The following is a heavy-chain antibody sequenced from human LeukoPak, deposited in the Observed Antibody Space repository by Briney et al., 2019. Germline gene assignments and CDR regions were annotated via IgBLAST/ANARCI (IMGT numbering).Heavy chain of an antibody. Sequence: PGGSLRLSCAVSGFTFSNYGMHWVRQAPGTGLEWVAVIWYDGTNKHYADSVKGRFTISRDNSKNTVDLQMNSLRGEDTAVYFCARDEGMRSAYTYGYDYWGQGTLVTVSS. V-gene: IGHV3-33*01. CDR1: GFTFSNYG. D-gene: IGHD5-18*01. CDR2: IWYDGTNK. J-gene: IGHJ4*02. CDR3: ARDEGMRSAYTYGYDY.